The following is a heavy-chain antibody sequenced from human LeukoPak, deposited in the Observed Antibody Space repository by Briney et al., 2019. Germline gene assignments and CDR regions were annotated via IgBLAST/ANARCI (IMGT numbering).Heavy chain of an antibody. Sequence: SETLSLTCAVYGESFNRYYWSWIRQSPGKGLEWIAEIDHRGDTNYNPSVKGRVIISIDTSKNQFSLRVKSVTATDTAVYYCARGPTISGTGYFDYWGQGTLVTVSS. CDR2: IDHRGDT. CDR3: ARGPTISGTGYFDY. CDR1: GESFNRYY. V-gene: IGHV4-34*01. D-gene: IGHD1-7*01. J-gene: IGHJ4*03.